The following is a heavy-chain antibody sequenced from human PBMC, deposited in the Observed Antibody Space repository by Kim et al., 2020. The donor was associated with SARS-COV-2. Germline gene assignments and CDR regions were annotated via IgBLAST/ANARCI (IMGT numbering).Heavy chain of an antibody. J-gene: IGHJ4*02. CDR1: GLTFSSYG. D-gene: IGHD6-19*01. CDR2: ISYDGSNK. Sequence: GGSLRLSCAASGLTFSSYGMHWVRQAPGKGLEWVAVISYDGSNKYYTDFVKGRFTISRDNSKNTLYLQMNSLRAEDTAVNYCAKGPPQGAGVTWTFDYWGQGTLVTVSS. CDR3: AKGPPQGAGVTWTFDY. V-gene: IGHV3-30*18.